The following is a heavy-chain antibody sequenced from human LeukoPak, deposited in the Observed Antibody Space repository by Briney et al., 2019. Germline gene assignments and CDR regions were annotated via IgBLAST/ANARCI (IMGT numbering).Heavy chain of an antibody. CDR2: FYDSGST. CDR3: ARGASYCTGGGCFDY. V-gene: IGHV4-39*01. D-gene: IGHD2-8*02. CDR1: GGSIRSRNYY. J-gene: IGHJ4*02. Sequence: SETLSLTCTVSGGSIRSRNYYWDWIRQPPGKGLEWIGNFYDSGSTYYNPSLKSRVTISGDTSKNQFSLKLTSVTAADTAVYYCARGASYCTGGGCFDYWGQGTLVTVSS.